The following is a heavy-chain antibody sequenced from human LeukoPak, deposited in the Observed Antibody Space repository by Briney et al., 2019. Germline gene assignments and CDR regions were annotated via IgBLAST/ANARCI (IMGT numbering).Heavy chain of an antibody. D-gene: IGHD3-10*01. J-gene: IGHJ5*02. CDR3: AKFRFGELSANWFDP. CDR2: ISGSGGST. Sequence: GGSLRLSCAASGFTFSSYWMSWVRQAPGKGLEWVSAISGSGGSTYYADSVKGRFTISRDNSKNTLYLQMNSLRAEDTAVYYCAKFRFGELSANWFDPWGQGTLVTVSS. CDR1: GFTFSSYW. V-gene: IGHV3-23*01.